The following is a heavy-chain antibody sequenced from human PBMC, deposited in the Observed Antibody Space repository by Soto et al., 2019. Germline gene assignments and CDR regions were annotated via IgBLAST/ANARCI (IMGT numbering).Heavy chain of an antibody. CDR1: GGSISSSRCH. Sequence: SETLSLTCTVSGGSISSSRCHWGWIRQPPGKGLEWIASIKYSGTTFYNPSLKSRVTLSVDTSKNQFALKLSSVTAADTAVYYCARRYGPGFDYWGQGTLVNVSS. D-gene: IGHD4-17*01. J-gene: IGHJ4*02. CDR3: ARRYGPGFDY. CDR2: IKYSGTT. V-gene: IGHV4-39*06.